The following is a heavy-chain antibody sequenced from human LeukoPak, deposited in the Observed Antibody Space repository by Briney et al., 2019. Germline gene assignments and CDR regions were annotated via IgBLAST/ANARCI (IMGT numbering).Heavy chain of an antibody. Sequence: SETLSLTCNVSGGSIGGHTFYWDWIRQPPGKGLEWVATIYYNGNTFYNPSLKSRVAISIDMSKSQFSLHLSSVTAADTAIYYCARLTALAGHRGAFDIWGPGTMVTVSS. V-gene: IGHV4-39*01. J-gene: IGHJ3*02. CDR1: GGSIGGHTFY. CDR2: IYYNGNT. CDR3: ARLTALAGHRGAFDI. D-gene: IGHD6-19*01.